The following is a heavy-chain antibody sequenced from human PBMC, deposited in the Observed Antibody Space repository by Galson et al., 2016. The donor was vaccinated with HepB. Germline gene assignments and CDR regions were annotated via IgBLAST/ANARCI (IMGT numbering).Heavy chain of an antibody. D-gene: IGHD3-10*01. CDR2: IYYSGST. Sequence: SETLSLTCTVSGGSISSYYWSWIRQPPGEGLEWIGYIYYSGSTNYNPSLKRRVTISVDTSKNQFSLKLRSVTAADTAVYYCASHPYGSGSYPFDYWGQGTLVTVSS. CDR1: GGSISSYY. V-gene: IGHV4-59*01. J-gene: IGHJ4*02. CDR3: ASHPYGSGSYPFDY.